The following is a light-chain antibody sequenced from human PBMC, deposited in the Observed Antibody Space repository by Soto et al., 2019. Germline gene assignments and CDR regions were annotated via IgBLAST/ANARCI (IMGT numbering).Light chain of an antibody. J-gene: IGKJ1*01. V-gene: IGKV3-20*01. CDR1: QSVSSSY. CDR2: AAS. CDR3: QQYGSSRT. Sequence: EIVWTQSPGTLSLSRGGRATLSCRASQSVSSSYFVWHQQNPGQAPRLLIYAASSRATGIPDRFSGSGSGTDFTLTLSRLEPEDFAVYYCQQYGSSRTFGQGTKVDIK.